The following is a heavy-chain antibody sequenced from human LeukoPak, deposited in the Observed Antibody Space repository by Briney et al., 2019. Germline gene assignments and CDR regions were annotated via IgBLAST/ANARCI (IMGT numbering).Heavy chain of an antibody. D-gene: IGHD2-21*02. CDR1: GFTFSGYD. CDR3: AKGGPGDGNWFDR. J-gene: IGHJ5*02. Sequence: GGSLRLSCVASGFTFSGYDIHWVRQAPGKGLEWVTLISYDGSNKYYADSVKGRFTISRDNPKNTLYLQMNSLRGEDTAVYYCAKGGPGDGNWFDRWGQGTLVTVSS. CDR2: ISYDGSNK. V-gene: IGHV3-30*18.